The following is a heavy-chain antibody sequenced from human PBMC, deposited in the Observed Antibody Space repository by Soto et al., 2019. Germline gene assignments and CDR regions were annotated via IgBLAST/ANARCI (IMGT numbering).Heavy chain of an antibody. J-gene: IGHJ4*02. D-gene: IGHD5-12*01. V-gene: IGHV3-30-3*01. Sequence: QVQLVESGGGVVQPGRSLRLSCAASGFTFSSYAMHWVRQAPGKGLEWVAVISYDGSNKYYADSVKGRFTISRDNSKNTLYLQMNSLSAEDTAVYYCARVERWLQGFSYSGQGTLVTVSS. CDR2: ISYDGSNK. CDR3: ARVERWLQGFSY. CDR1: GFTFSSYA.